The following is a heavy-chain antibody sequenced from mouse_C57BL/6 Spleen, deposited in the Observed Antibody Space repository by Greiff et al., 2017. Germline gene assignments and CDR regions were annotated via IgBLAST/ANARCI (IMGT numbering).Heavy chain of an antibody. CDR1: GYTFTSYW. V-gene: IGHV1-55*01. CDR3: AKHYCGSSYGPYYAMDY. CDR2: IYPGSGST. D-gene: IGHD1-1*01. Sequence: QVQLQQPGAELVKPGASVKMSCKASGYTFTSYWITWVKQRPGQGLEWIGDIYPGSGSTNYNEKFKSKATLTVDTSSITAYMQLSSLTSEDSAVYYCAKHYCGSSYGPYYAMDYWGQGTSVTVSS. J-gene: IGHJ4*01.